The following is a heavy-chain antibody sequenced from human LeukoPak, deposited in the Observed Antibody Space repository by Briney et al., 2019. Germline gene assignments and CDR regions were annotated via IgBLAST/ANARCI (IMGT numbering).Heavy chain of an antibody. CDR1: GGSISSSSYY. J-gene: IGHJ5*02. CDR3: ARLPYYGSGVWFDP. D-gene: IGHD3-10*01. V-gene: IGHV4-39*01. CDR2: IYYSGST. Sequence: PSETLSLTCTVSGGSISSSSYYWGWIRQPPGKGLEWIGSIYYSGSTYYNPSLKSRVTISVDTSKNQFSLKLTSVTAADTAVYYCARLPYYGSGVWFDPWGQGTLVTVSS.